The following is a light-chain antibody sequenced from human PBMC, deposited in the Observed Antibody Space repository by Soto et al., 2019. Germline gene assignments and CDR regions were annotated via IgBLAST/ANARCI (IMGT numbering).Light chain of an antibody. CDR1: SGHSNYA. CDR2: LNSDGSH. CDR3: QTWGSGIVV. J-gene: IGLJ2*01. V-gene: IGLV4-69*01. Sequence: QLVLTQSPSASASLGASVKLTCTLSSGHSNYAIAWHQQQSEKGPRYLMKLNSDGSHSKGDGIPDRFSGSSSGAERYLTLPSPQSEDEADYYCQTWGSGIVVFGGGTKLTVL.